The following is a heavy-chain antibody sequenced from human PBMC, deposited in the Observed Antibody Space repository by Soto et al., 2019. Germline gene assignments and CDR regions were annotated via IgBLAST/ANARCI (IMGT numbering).Heavy chain of an antibody. CDR2: INPNSGGT. V-gene: IGHV1-2*04. J-gene: IGHJ3*02. CDR3: ARDIVGGRLDAFDI. D-gene: IGHD1-26*01. CDR1: GYTFTGYY. Sequence: QVQLVQSGAEVKKPGASVKVSCKASGYTFTGYYMHWVRQAPGQGLEWMGWINPNSGGTNYAQKFQGWATMTRDTSISTADMELSRLRSDDTAVYYCARDIVGGRLDAFDIWGQGTMVTVSS.